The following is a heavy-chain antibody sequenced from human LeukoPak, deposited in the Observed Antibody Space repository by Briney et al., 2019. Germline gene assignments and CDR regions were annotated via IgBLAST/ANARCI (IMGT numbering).Heavy chain of an antibody. CDR3: AREPIVVVPAATFFDY. D-gene: IGHD2-2*01. CDR1: GFTFSSYW. CDR2: IKQDGSEK. V-gene: IGHV3-7*01. J-gene: IGHJ4*02. Sequence: PGGSLRLSCAASGFTFSSYWMSWVRQAPGKGLEWVANIKQDGSEKYYVDSVKGRFTISRDNAKNSLYLQMNSLRAEDTAVYYCAREPIVVVPAATFFDYWGQGALVTVSS.